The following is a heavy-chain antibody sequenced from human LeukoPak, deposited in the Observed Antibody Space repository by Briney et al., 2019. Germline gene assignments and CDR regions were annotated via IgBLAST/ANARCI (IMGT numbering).Heavy chain of an antibody. D-gene: IGHD5-12*01. CDR1: GGTFSSYA. V-gene: IGHV1-69*05. CDR3: ATRGYYYYMDV. J-gene: IGHJ6*03. CDR2: IIPIFGTA. Sequence: ASVKVSCKASGGTFSSYAISWVRQAPEQGLEWMGRIIPIFGTANYAQKFQGRVTITTDESTSTAYMELSSLRSEDTAVYYCATRGYYYYMDVWGKGTTVTVSS.